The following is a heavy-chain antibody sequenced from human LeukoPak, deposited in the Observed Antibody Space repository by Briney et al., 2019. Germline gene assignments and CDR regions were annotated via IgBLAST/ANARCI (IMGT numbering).Heavy chain of an antibody. CDR1: GFTFSSYG. V-gene: IGHV3-30*02. J-gene: IGHJ6*03. CDR2: IRYDGSNK. CDR3: ARAYCSGGSCYPYYYYMDV. Sequence: PGGSLRLSCAASGFTFSSYGRHWVRQAPGKGLEWVAFIRYDGSNKYYADSVKGRFTISRDNSKNTLYLQLNSLRAEDTAVYYCARAYCSGGSCYPYYYYMDVWGKGTTVTISS. D-gene: IGHD2-15*01.